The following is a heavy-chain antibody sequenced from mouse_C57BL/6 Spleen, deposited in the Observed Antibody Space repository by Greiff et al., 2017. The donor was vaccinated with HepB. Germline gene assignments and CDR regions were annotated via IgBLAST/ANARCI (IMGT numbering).Heavy chain of an antibody. CDR1: GFTFSSYA. V-gene: IGHV5-4*01. CDR3: ARERLRTFDY. J-gene: IGHJ2*01. Sequence: DVKLVESGGGLVKPGGSLILSCAASGFTFSSYAMSWVRQTPEKRLEWVATISDGGSYTYYPDNVKGRFTISRDNAKNNLYLQMSHLKSEDTAMYYCARERLRTFDYWGQGTTLTVSS. D-gene: IGHD2-4*01. CDR2: ISDGGSYT.